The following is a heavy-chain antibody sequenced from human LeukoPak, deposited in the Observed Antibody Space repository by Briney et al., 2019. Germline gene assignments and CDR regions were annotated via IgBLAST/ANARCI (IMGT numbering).Heavy chain of an antibody. V-gene: IGHV1-18*01. J-gene: IGHJ4*02. D-gene: IGHD3-10*01. Sequence: ASVKVSCKASGYTFTSYGISWVRQAPGQGLEWMAWISAYNGNTDYAQNLRGRVTMTTDTSTSTAYMELRSLSSDDTAVYCCARDSVDGSGTYYNDSPDYWGQGTLVTVSS. CDR1: GYTFTSYG. CDR3: ARDSVDGSGTYYNDSPDY. CDR2: ISAYNGNT.